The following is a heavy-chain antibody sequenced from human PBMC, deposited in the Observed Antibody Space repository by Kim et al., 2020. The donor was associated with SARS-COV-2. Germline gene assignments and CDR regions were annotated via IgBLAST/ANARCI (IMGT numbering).Heavy chain of an antibody. D-gene: IGHD3-3*01. CDR2: IYHSGST. CDR3: ARDQSGEIKDDAFDI. Sequence: SETLSLTCAVSGGSISSSNWWSWVRQPPGKGLEWIGEIYHSGSTNYNPSLKSRVTISVDKSKNQFSLKLSSVTAADTAVYYCARDQSGEIKDDAFDIWGQGTMVTVSS. CDR1: GGSISSSNW. V-gene: IGHV4-4*02. J-gene: IGHJ3*02.